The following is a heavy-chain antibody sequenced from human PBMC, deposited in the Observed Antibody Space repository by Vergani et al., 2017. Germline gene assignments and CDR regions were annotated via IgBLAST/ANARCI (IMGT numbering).Heavy chain of an antibody. J-gene: IGHJ4*02. CDR3: AKGLSVVEAADDF. Sequence: EVQLLESGGGLVQPGGSLRLSCAASGFNFRSYHMSWVRQAPGKGLEWVSSISSSDSRTYYADSVRGRVTISRDNSNNTVYLQMDELRAEDTAVYYCAKGLSVVEAADDFRGQGTLVTVSS. V-gene: IGHV3-23*01. CDR1: GFNFRSYH. CDR2: ISSSDSRT. D-gene: IGHD2-15*01.